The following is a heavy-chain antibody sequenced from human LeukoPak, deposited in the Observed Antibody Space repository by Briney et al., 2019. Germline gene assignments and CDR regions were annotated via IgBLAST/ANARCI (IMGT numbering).Heavy chain of an antibody. CDR1: GFTFAEYT. CDR3: VKDLVAASENVRGWYPMDY. CDR2: ISWNGARI. D-gene: IGHD6-19*01. J-gene: IGHJ4*02. Sequence: GGSLRLSCAASGFTFAEYTMHWVRPAPGKGLEWVSFISWNGARIHYGDSVKGRFTISRDNSKNSLYLQMNSLRTEDTALYYCVKDLVAASENVRGWYPMDYWGQGTLVTVSS. V-gene: IGHV3-43*01.